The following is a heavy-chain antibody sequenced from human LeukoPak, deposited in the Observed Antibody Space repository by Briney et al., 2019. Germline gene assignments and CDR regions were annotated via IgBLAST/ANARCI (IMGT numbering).Heavy chain of an antibody. D-gene: IGHD5-18*01. Sequence: GGSLKLSCAASGFDFSGPAIHWVRQASGKGLEWVGHIRSKVNSYATAYSASVRGRFTISRDDSKTTAYLLMNSLKTEDTAIYYCTRDDNYGADFDYWGPGTLVTVSS. CDR2: IRSKVNSYAT. CDR1: GFDFSGPA. V-gene: IGHV3-73*01. CDR3: TRDDNYGADFDY. J-gene: IGHJ4*02.